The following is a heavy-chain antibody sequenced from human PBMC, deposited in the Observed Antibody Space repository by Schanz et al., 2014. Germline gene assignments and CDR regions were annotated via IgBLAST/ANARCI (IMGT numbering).Heavy chain of an antibody. CDR2: ISGGGGTT. CDR3: ARDRRNADLDY. V-gene: IGHV3-23*01. Sequence: EVHLLESGGGLVQPGGSLRLSCAASGFTFSSYAMSWVRQAPGKGLEWVSAISGGGGTTYYADSVKGRFTISRDSSKNTLYLQMNSLRAEDTALYYCARDRRNADLDYWGQGTLVTVSS. D-gene: IGHD1-1*01. CDR1: GFTFSSYA. J-gene: IGHJ4*02.